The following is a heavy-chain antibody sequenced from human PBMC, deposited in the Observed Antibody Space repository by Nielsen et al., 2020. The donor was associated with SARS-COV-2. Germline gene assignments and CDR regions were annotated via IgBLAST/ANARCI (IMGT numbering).Heavy chain of an antibody. D-gene: IGHD6-13*01. CDR2: ISSSSSYI. J-gene: IGHJ3*02. V-gene: IGHV3-21*01. Sequence: WIRQPPGKGLEWVSSISSSSSYIYYADSVKGRFTISRDNAKNSLYLQMNSLRAEDTAVYYCASSGIAAAGTSDAFDIWGQGTMVTVSS. CDR3: ASSGIAAAGTSDAFDI.